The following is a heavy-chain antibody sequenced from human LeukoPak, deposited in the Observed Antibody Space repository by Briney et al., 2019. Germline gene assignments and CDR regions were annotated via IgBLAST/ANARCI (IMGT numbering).Heavy chain of an antibody. J-gene: IGHJ6*03. D-gene: IGHD6-19*01. CDR2: IYTSGST. CDR1: GGSINSYY. V-gene: IGHV4-4*07. CDR3: AGLGPFDYYYMDV. Sequence: SETLSLTCTVSGGSINSYYWSWIRQPAGRGLEWIGRIYTSGSTDYNPSLKSRVTMSVDTSKNRFSLRLSSVTAADTAVYYCAGLGPFDYYYMDVWGKGTTVTVSS.